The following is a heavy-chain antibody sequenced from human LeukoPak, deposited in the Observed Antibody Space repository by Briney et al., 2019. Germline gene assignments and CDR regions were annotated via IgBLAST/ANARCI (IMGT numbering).Heavy chain of an antibody. CDR3: ARDAPPSTGGAARPVSGWYDPLGASYYFDY. J-gene: IGHJ4*02. D-gene: IGHD6-6*01. CDR1: GFTFSSYA. CDR2: ISYDGSNK. Sequence: PGRSLRLSCAASGFTFSSYAMHWVRQAPGKGLEWVAVISYDGSNKYYADSVKGRFTISRDNSKNTLYLQMNSLRAEDTAVYYCARDAPPSTGGAARPVSGWYDPLGASYYFDYWGQGTLVTVSS. V-gene: IGHV3-30-3*01.